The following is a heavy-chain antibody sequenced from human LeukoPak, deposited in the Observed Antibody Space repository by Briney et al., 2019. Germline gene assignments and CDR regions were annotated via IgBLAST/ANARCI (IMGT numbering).Heavy chain of an antibody. CDR1: GFTFSKYA. V-gene: IGHV3-30*04. CDR2: ISDDGRS. Sequence: GRSLRLSCAASGFTFSKYAMHWVRQAPGKGLEWVTIISDDGRSNYADSVECRFTISRDNSKNTLYLQMSSLRAEDAAVYYCASTSGYDFWDMGYWGQGTLVTVSS. D-gene: IGHD5-12*01. J-gene: IGHJ4*02. CDR3: ASTSGYDFWDMGY.